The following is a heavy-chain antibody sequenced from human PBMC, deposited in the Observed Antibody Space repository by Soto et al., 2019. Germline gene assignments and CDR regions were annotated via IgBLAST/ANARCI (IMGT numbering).Heavy chain of an antibody. Sequence: GESLKISCKGSGYSFTSYWISWVRQMPGKGLEWMGRIDPSDSYTNYSPSFQGHVTISADKSISTAYLRWSSLKASDTAMYYCARGSRRRNYYDSGGEDYWGQGTRVTVSS. D-gene: IGHD3-22*01. J-gene: IGHJ4*02. V-gene: IGHV5-10-1*01. CDR3: ARGSRRRNYYDSGGEDY. CDR1: GYSFTSYW. CDR2: IDPSDSYT.